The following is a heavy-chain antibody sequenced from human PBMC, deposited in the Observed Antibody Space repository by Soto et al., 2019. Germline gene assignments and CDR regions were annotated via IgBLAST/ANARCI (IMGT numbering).Heavy chain of an antibody. CDR2: INPKSGST. J-gene: IGHJ6*02. D-gene: IGHD2-2*01. Sequence: ASVKVSCKASGYTVTSYYMHWVRQVPGQGLEWMGIINPKSGSTTYAEKFQGRVTMTRDTSTNTVYMELTSLTSGDTAVYYCARAGIAYCTSTTCYLYYYVMEVWGQGTTVTVSS. CDR3: ARAGIAYCTSTTCYLYYYVMEV. V-gene: IGHV1-46*01. CDR1: GYTVTSYY.